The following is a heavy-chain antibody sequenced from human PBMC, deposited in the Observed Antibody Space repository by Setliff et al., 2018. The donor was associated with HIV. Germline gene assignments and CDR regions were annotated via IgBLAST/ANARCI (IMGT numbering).Heavy chain of an antibody. CDR2: ISPSGGA. J-gene: IGHJ6*03. CDR3: ARGVTLGLGVIAESPLYVMDV. CDR1: GGPFSDYF. Sequence: SETLSLTCASFGGPFSDYFWTWLRQPPGKGLEWIGHISPSGGADYSPSLKTRAAISLVTSRSQIVLRLSSVAAADAATYYCARGVTLGLGVIAESPLYVMDVWGEGTPVTVSS. D-gene: IGHD3-10*01. V-gene: IGHV4-34*01.